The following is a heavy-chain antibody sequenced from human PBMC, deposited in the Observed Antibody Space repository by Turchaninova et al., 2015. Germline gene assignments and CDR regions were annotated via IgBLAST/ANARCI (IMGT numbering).Heavy chain of an antibody. CDR3: SRGLLWFGTSALAYYYYGIDV. J-gene: IGHJ6*02. D-gene: IGHD3-10*01. CDR1: GSSISSGYY. Sequence: QVQLQESGPGLVKPSATLSLTFAVSGSSISSGYYWGWLRQPPGQGLEGIGSLYYWGNTAYTPTPKCPVPSTLDTAQNRVPQMLWTCAETAEYDVSRGLLWFGTSALAYYYYGIDVWGQGTTVTVSS. CDR2: LYYWGNT. V-gene: IGHV4-38-2*01.